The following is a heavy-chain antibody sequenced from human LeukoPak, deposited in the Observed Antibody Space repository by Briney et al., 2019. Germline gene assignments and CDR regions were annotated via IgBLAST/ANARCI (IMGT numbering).Heavy chain of an antibody. V-gene: IGHV4-39*01. J-gene: IGHJ4*02. Sequence: ASETLSLTCTVSGDSISTSMYYWGWIRQPPGEGLEWLGSIYYSGSTYYNPALKSRVSISVDTSKNQVSLNLYSANAADTAVFYCARSYYYDYRQIDYWGPGTLVTASS. D-gene: IGHD3-22*01. CDR1: GDSISTSMYY. CDR2: IYYSGST. CDR3: ARSYYYDYRQIDY.